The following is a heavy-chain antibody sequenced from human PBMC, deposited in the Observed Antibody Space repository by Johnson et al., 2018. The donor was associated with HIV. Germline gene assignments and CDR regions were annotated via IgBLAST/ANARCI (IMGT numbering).Heavy chain of an antibody. Sequence: VQLVESGGGLIQPGGSLRLSCAASGFTVSSNYMSWVRQAPGKGLEWVSVIYSGGSTYYADSVKGRFTISRDNSENTVYLQMNSLRAEDTAVYFCARDLIPDSTFFYDTTSYFPDALDIWGQGTLVTVSS. V-gene: IGHV3-53*01. CDR2: IYSGGST. D-gene: IGHD3-22*01. CDR3: ARDLIPDSTFFYDTTSYFPDALDI. CDR1: GFTVSSNY. J-gene: IGHJ3*02.